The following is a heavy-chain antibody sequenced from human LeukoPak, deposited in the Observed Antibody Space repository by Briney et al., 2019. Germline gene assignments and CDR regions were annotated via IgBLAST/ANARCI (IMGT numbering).Heavy chain of an antibody. V-gene: IGHV3-48*01. CDR2: ISSSSSTI. CDR3: AREVVVITPFFDY. D-gene: IGHD3-22*01. CDR1: GFTFSRYS. J-gene: IGHJ4*02. Sequence: GGSLRLSCAASGFTFSRYSMNWVRQAPGKGLEWVSYISSSSSTIYYADSVKGRFTISRDNAKNSLYLQMNSLRAEDTAVYYCAREVVVITPFFDYWGQGTLATVSS.